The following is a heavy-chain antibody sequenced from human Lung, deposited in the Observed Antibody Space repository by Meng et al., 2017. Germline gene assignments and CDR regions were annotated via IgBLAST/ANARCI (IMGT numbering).Heavy chain of an antibody. Sequence: EVQLVESGGGLVTPGGFLRLSCAASGFTFSNYSMNWVRQAPGKGLEWVSSISSDSRYIFYADSVKGRFTISRDNAKNSLYLQMHSLRPEDTAVFYCARFETVGVATGDFWGQGTLVTVSS. CDR2: ISSDSRYI. D-gene: IGHD2-15*01. V-gene: IGHV3-21*01. CDR1: GFTFSNYS. CDR3: ARFETVGVATGDF. J-gene: IGHJ4*02.